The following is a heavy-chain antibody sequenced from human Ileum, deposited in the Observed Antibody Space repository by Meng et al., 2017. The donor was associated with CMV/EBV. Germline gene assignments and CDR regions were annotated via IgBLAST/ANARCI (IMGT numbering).Heavy chain of an antibody. CDR1: GFTFSRSW. CDR2: IKQDGSEK. CDR3: ARGSTYYFDY. D-gene: IGHD2-2*01. J-gene: IGHJ4*02. V-gene: IGHV3-7*01. Sequence: LSCAASGFTFSRSWMTWVRQAPGKGLEWVANIKQDGSEKYYVDSVKGRFTISRDNADNSLYLQMNSLRAEDTAVYYCARGSTYYFDYWGQGTLVTVSS.